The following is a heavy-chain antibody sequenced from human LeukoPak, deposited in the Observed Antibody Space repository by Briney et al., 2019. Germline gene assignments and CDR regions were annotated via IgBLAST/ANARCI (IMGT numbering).Heavy chain of an antibody. V-gene: IGHV1-2*02. CDR3: ARDHVITSGWPSRIGY. Sequence: ASVKVSCKASGYTFTGHYMHWVRQAPGQGLEWMGWINPNSGGTNYAQKLQGRVTMTTDTSTSTAYMELRSLRSDDTAVYYCARDHVITSGWPSRIGYWGQGTLVTVSS. CDR1: GYTFTGHY. D-gene: IGHD6-19*01. CDR2: INPNSGGT. J-gene: IGHJ4*02.